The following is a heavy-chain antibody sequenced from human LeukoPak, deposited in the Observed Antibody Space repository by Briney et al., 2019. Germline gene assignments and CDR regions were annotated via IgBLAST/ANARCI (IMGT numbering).Heavy chain of an antibody. Sequence: GESLKISCRGSGYSFTSFWLGWVRQVPGKGLVWIGVIYPGVYDPRYSMSFQAKVTISADKSISPAYLQWSSLKASDTAMYYCARGAWFGELLEAWGQETLVTVSS. J-gene: IGHJ5*02. V-gene: IGHV5-51*01. D-gene: IGHD3-10*01. CDR1: GYSFTSFW. CDR2: IYPGVYDP. CDR3: ARGAWFGELLEA.